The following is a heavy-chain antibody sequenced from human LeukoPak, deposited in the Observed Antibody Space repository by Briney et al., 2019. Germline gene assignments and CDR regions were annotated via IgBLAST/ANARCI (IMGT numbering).Heavy chain of an antibody. Sequence: GGSLRLSCAASGFTFSNFAMMWVRQAPGTGLQWVSTITGYGATFYADSVRGRFTIFRDTSMNTLFLQMNSLGAEDTAVCYCAKGAAAGKVDWFDPWGQGTLVTVSS. CDR2: ITGYGAT. J-gene: IGHJ5*02. D-gene: IGHD6-13*01. CDR3: AKGAAAGKVDWFDP. V-gene: IGHV3-23*01. CDR1: GFTFSNFA.